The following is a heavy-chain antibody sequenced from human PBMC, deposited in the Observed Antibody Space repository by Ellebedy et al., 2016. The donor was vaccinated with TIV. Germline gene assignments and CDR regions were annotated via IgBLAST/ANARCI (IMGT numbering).Heavy chain of an antibody. CDR2: IYYSGST. Sequence: SETLSLTXTVSGGSISSGDYYWSWIRQPPGKGLEWIGYIYYSGSTYYNPSLKSRVTISVDTSKNQFSLKLSSVTAADTAVYYCASTYDSSGSQSPYYFDYWGQGTLVTVSS. CDR1: GGSISSGDYY. V-gene: IGHV4-30-4*01. J-gene: IGHJ4*02. CDR3: ASTYDSSGSQSPYYFDY. D-gene: IGHD3-22*01.